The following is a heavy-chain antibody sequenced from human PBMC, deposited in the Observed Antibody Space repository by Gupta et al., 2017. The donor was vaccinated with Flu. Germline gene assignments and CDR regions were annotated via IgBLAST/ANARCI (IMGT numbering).Heavy chain of an antibody. D-gene: IGHD1-1*01. J-gene: IGHJ4*02. Sequence: QVQLQESGPGLVKPSETLSLTCSVFGDSIRNNYWGWMRQPAGKGLEWIGRIYSSGETNYNPALKSRATMSMDTSKNQFSLSLTSVTAADTAVYYCARGRPGLGTDYWGQGTLVIVFS. V-gene: IGHV4-4*07. CDR1: GDSIRNNY. CDR2: IYSSGET. CDR3: ARGRPGLGTDY.